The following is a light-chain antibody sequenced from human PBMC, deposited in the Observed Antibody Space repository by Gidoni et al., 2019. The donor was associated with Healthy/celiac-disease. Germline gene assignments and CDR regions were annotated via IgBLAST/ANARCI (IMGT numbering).Light chain of an antibody. J-gene: IGKJ3*01. Sequence: ELVLKPSPATLSLSPGERATLSCRASQSVSSYLAWYQQKPGQAPRLLIYDASNRATGIPARFSGSGSGTDFTLTISSLEPEDFAVYYCQQRSNWPLTFGPGTKVDIK. CDR1: QSVSSY. CDR3: QQRSNWPLT. CDR2: DAS. V-gene: IGKV3-11*01.